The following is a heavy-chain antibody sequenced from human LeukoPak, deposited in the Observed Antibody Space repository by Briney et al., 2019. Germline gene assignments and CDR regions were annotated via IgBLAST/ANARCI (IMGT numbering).Heavy chain of an antibody. CDR3: ARTTTQTFSTAMRLYYYYYYMDV. J-gene: IGHJ6*03. Sequence: GASVKVSRKASGYTCTSYDINWVRQATGQGLEWMGWMNPNSGNTGYAQKFQGRVTMTRNTSISTAYMEPSSLRSEDTAVYYCARTTTQTFSTAMRLYYYYYYMDVWGKGTTVTISS. V-gene: IGHV1-8*02. CDR2: MNPNSGNT. CDR1: GYTCTSYD. D-gene: IGHD5-18*01.